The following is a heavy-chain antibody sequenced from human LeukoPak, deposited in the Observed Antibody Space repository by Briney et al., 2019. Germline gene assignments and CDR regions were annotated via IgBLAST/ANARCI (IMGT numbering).Heavy chain of an antibody. V-gene: IGHV1-69*04. CDR2: IIPILGIA. Sequence: ASVKVSCKASGGTFSSYAISWVRQAPGQGLEWMGRIIPILGIANYAQKFQGRVTITADKSTSTAYMELSSLRSEDTAVYYCARDGYSYGYDYWGQGTLVTVSS. CDR1: GGTFSSYA. D-gene: IGHD5-18*01. J-gene: IGHJ4*02. CDR3: ARDGYSYGYDY.